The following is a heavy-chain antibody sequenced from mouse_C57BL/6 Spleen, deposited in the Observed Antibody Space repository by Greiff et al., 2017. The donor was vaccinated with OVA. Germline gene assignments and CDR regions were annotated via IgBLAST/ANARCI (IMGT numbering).Heavy chain of an antibody. D-gene: IGHD4-1*01. Sequence: VQLQQPGAELVKPWASVTLSCTASGYTFTSYWMQWLKQRPGQGLEWIGGIDPSDGYTNYNPKFKGKATLTVDTSSSTAYLQLSSLTSEDAAVYDCARAGTGWFAYWGQGTLVTVSA. V-gene: IGHV1-50*01. CDR3: ARAGTGWFAY. CDR2: IDPSDGYT. CDR1: GYTFTSYW. J-gene: IGHJ3*01.